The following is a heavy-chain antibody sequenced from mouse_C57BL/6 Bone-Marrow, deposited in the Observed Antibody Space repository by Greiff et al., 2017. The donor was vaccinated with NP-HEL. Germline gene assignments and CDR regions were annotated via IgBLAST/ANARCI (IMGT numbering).Heavy chain of an antibody. V-gene: IGHV5-16*01. Sequence: EVNVVESEGGLVQPGSSMKLSCTASGFTFSDYYMAWVRQVPEKGLEWVANINYDGSSTYYLDSLKSRFIISRDNAKNILYLQMSSLKSEDTATYYCAREGDDYDPGGYFDYWGQGTTLTVSS. J-gene: IGHJ2*01. D-gene: IGHD2-4*01. CDR2: INYDGSST. CDR3: AREGDDYDPGGYFDY. CDR1: GFTFSDYY.